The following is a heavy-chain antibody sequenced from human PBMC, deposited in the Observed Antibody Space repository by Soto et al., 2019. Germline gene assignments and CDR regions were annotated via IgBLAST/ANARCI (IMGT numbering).Heavy chain of an antibody. CDR1: GFSFSSNW. V-gene: IGHV3-74*01. CDR3: TRDRVLPDY. Sequence: PGGSLRLSCAASGFSFSSNWMHWVRQAPGKGLVWVSRINSDGSSAAYADSVKGRFTISRDNAKNTLFLQMNSLRAEDTAVYYCTRDRVLPDYWSQGTLVTVSS. CDR2: INSDGSSA. D-gene: IGHD3-10*01. J-gene: IGHJ4*02.